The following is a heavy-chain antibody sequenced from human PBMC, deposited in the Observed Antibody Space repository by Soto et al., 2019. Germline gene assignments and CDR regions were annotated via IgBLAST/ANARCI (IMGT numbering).Heavy chain of an antibody. D-gene: IGHD2-21*02. CDR3: TREEVTETTLGYFDY. V-gene: IGHV1-69*01. Sequence: QVHLVQSGPEVKQSGSSVRVSCTASGGTFSNDAISWVRQAPGQGLEWLGRIIPFFGTPDYSQTFRGRLTITADESTGTAHMALRSLRSDDTAVYYCTREEVTETTLGYFDYWRQGTLPT. CDR2: IIPFFGTP. CDR1: GGTFSNDA. J-gene: IGHJ4*02.